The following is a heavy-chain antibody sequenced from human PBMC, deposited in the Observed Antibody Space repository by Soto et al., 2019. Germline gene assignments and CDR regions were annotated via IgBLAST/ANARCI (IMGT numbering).Heavy chain of an antibody. Sequence: GESLKISFKDSGYNFINYWIGLVRQSPGKGLELMGIIYPSDSDTRYRPSFQGQVTISADKSISSAYLQCSSLRASDPAMYYCARGGVSTRTFDYWGPGTPVTVSS. D-gene: IGHD3-3*01. J-gene: IGHJ4*02. CDR3: ARGGVSTRTFDY. V-gene: IGHV5-51*01. CDR2: IYPSDSDT. CDR1: GYNFINYW.